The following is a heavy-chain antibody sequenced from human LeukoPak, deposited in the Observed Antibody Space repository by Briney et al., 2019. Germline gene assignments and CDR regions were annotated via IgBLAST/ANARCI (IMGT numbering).Heavy chain of an antibody. D-gene: IGHD3-22*01. V-gene: IGHV3-23*01. Sequence: GASLRLSCAASGFTFSSYAMSWVRQAPGKRLEWVSAISGSGGSTYYADSVKGRFTISRDNSKNTLYLQMNSLRAEDTAVYYCAKDTGYYDSSGYYHHYWGQGTLVTVSS. J-gene: IGHJ4*02. CDR2: ISGSGGST. CDR3: AKDTGYYDSSGYYHHY. CDR1: GFTFSSYA.